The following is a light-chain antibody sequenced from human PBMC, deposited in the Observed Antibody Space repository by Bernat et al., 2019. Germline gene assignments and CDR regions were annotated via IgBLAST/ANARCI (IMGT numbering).Light chain of an antibody. CDR3: CSKACRYTFV. CDR2: DVS. Sequence: QSALTQPRSVSGSPGQSVTISCTGTNSDVGDYNFVSWYQQHPDKAPKLIIYDVSQRPSGVPDRFSASKSGNTASLTISGLQAADEAEYYCCSKACRYTFVFGSGTKVTVL. V-gene: IGLV2-11*01. J-gene: IGLJ1*01. CDR1: NSDVGDYNF.